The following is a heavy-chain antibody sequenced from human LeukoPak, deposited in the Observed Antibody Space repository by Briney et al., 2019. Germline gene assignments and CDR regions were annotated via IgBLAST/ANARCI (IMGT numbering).Heavy chain of an antibody. CDR2: ISYDGSNK. J-gene: IGHJ4*02. Sequence: PGRSLRLSCAASGFTFSSYAMHWVRRAPGKGLEWVAVISYDGSNKYYADSVKGRFTISRDNSKNTLYLQMNSLRAEDTAVYYCARDLYCSGGSCYSLGPFDYWGQGTLVTVSS. CDR1: GFTFSSYA. CDR3: ARDLYCSGGSCYSLGPFDY. D-gene: IGHD2-15*01. V-gene: IGHV3-30-3*01.